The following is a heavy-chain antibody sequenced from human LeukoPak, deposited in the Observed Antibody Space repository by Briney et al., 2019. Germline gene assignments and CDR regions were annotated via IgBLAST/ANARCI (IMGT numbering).Heavy chain of an antibody. J-gene: IGHJ4*02. V-gene: IGHV3-53*01. D-gene: IGHD5-24*01. CDR3: ARVEMATMNFDY. Sequence: PGGSLRLSCAASGFTVSSNYMSWVRQAPGKGLEWVSVIYSGGSTYYADSVKGRFTISRDNSKNTLYLQMNCLGAEDTAVYYCARVEMATMNFDYWGQGTLVTVSS. CDR1: GFTVSSNY. CDR2: IYSGGST.